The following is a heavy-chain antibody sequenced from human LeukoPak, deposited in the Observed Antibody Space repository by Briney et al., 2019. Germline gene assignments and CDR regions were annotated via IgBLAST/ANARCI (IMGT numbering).Heavy chain of an antibody. CDR2: ILGSGGST. CDR1: GFTFSNYA. J-gene: IGHJ4*02. CDR3: TKWGDYDVLTGYYVPDY. Sequence: PGASLRLSCAASGFTFSNYAMSWVRQAPGKGLEWVSAILGSGGSTYYADSVKGRFIVSRDNSKSTLYLQMNSLRAEDTALYYCTKWGDYDVLTGYYVPDYWGQGTLVTVSS. D-gene: IGHD3-9*01. V-gene: IGHV3-23*01.